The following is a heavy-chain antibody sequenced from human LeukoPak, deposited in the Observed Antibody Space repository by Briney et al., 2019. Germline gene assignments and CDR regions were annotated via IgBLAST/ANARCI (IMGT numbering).Heavy chain of an antibody. CDR2: IRSRANSYVT. CDR1: GFTFSGSA. CDR3: TRHSDTYCSRANCYVDNFYGLDV. V-gene: IGHV3-73*01. D-gene: IGHD2-2*01. J-gene: IGHJ6*02. Sequence: PGGSLRLSCAASGFTFSGSAMHWVRQASGKGLEWVGRIRSRANSYVTAYAAAVTGRFIISRDDLSNTAYLQMNSLTTEDTAVYYCTRHSDTYCSRANCYVDNFYGLDVWGQGTRVTVSS.